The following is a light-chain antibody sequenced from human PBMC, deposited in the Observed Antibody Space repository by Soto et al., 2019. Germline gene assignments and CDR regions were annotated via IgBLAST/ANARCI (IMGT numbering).Light chain of an antibody. Sequence: IVMTQSPATLSVSPGERAILSCRASQSVGGDLAWYQRKPGQAPRLLIYGASSRAPGIPTRFSGSGSGTEFTLTISSLQPEDFATYYCQQLNSYPPWTFGQGTKVDIK. V-gene: IGKV3-15*01. CDR2: GAS. CDR1: QSVGGD. CDR3: QQLNSYPPWT. J-gene: IGKJ1*01.